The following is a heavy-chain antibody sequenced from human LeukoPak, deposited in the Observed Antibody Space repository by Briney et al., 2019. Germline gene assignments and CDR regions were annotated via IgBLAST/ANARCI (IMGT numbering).Heavy chain of an antibody. CDR2: TYYRPKLNT. CDR1: GDSLSNNNVA. V-gene: IGHV6-1*01. D-gene: IGHD3-10*01. Sequence: SQTLSLTCAISGDSLSNNNVAWNWIRQSPSRGLEWLGRTYYRPKLNTDYAVSVKSRMAINSDTSKNQFYLQLNSVTPEDTGVYYCARGSHSSFDYWGQGTLVTVSS. CDR3: ARGSHSSFDY. J-gene: IGHJ4*02.